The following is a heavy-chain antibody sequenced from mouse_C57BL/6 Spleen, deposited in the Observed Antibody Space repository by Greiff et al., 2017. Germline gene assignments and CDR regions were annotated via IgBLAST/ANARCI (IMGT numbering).Heavy chain of an antibody. CDR3: AKGYYYFYYFDY. D-gene: IGHD1-1*01. Sequence: VQLQQSGPELVKPGASVKISCKASGYSFTSYYIHWVKQRPGQGLEWIGWIYPGSGNTKYNEKFKGKATLTADTSSSTAYMQLSSLTSEYSAVYYCAKGYYYFYYFDYWGQGTTLTVSS. CDR2: IYPGSGNT. V-gene: IGHV1-66*01. J-gene: IGHJ2*01. CDR1: GYSFTSYY.